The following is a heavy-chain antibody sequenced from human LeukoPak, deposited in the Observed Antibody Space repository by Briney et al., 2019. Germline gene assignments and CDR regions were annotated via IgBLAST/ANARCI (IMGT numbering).Heavy chain of an antibody. D-gene: IGHD5-18*01. CDR3: ARDPGWIQRPDAFDI. Sequence: ASVKVSCKASGGTFSSYAISWVRQAPGQGLEWMGRIIPILGIANYAQKFQGRVTITADKSTSTAYMELSSLRSEDTAVYYCARDPGWIQRPDAFDIWGQGTMVTVSS. V-gene: IGHV1-69*04. CDR1: GGTFSSYA. J-gene: IGHJ3*02. CDR2: IIPILGIA.